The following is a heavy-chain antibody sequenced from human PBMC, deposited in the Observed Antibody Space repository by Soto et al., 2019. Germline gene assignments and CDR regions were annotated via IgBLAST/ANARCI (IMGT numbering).Heavy chain of an antibody. Sequence: SETLSRTCTVSGGSISSYYWSWIRQPPGKGLEWIGYIYYSGSTNYNPSLKSRVTISVDTSKNQFSLKLSSVTAADTAVYYCARDYYDSSGYSRGLYYYYGMDVWGQGTTVTVSS. CDR2: IYYSGST. CDR1: GGSISSYY. CDR3: ARDYYDSSGYSRGLYYYYGMDV. D-gene: IGHD3-22*01. V-gene: IGHV4-59*01. J-gene: IGHJ6*02.